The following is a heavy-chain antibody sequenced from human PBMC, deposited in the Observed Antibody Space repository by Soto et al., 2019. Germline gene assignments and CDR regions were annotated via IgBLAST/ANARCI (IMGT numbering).Heavy chain of an antibody. D-gene: IGHD6-13*01. CDR3: ARGPDRLRIAAAHRGFDY. Sequence: EVQLVESGGGLVQPGGSLRLSCAASGFTFSSYWMSWVRQAPGKGLEWVANIKQDGSEKYYVDSVKGRFTISRDNAKNSLYLQMNSLRAEDTAVYYCARGPDRLRIAAAHRGFDYWGQGTLVTVSS. CDR2: IKQDGSEK. CDR1: GFTFSSYW. J-gene: IGHJ4*02. V-gene: IGHV3-7*01.